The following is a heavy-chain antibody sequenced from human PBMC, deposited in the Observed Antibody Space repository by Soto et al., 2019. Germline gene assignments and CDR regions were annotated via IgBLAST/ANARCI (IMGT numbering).Heavy chain of an antibody. V-gene: IGHV1-2*02. CDR3: ARATMASGFFDY. CDR2: INPNSGGT. Sequence: ASVKVSCKASGYTFTGYYMHWVRQAPGQGLEWMGWINPNSGGTNYAQKFQGRVTMTRDTSISTAYMELSRLRSDDTAVYYCARATMASGFFDYWGPGTLVTVSS. D-gene: IGHD3-10*01. CDR1: GYTFTGYY. J-gene: IGHJ4*02.